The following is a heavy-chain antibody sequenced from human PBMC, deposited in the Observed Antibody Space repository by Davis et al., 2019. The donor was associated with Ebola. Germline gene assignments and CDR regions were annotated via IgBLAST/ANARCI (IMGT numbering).Heavy chain of an antibody. J-gene: IGHJ5*02. CDR3: ASLTIPFDP. CDR1: GGTFSSYA. V-gene: IGHV1-69*04. CDR2: IIPILGIA. Sequence: AASVKVPCKASGGTFSSYAISWVRQAPGQGLEWMGRIIPILGIANYAQKFQGRVTITADKSTSTAYMELSSLRSEDTAVYYCASLTIPFDPWGQGTLVTVSS. D-gene: IGHD3-10*01.